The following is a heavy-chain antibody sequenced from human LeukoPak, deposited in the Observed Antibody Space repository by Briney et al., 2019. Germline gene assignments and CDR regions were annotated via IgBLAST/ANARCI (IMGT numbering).Heavy chain of an antibody. D-gene: IGHD5-18*01. CDR3: ARATRGYSYGTFDY. CDR1: GGSFSGYY. J-gene: IGHJ4*02. Sequence: SETLSLTCAVYGGSFSGYYWSWIRQHPGKGLEWIGYIYYSGSTYYNPSLKSRVTISVDTSKNQFSLKLSSVTAADTAVYYCARATRGYSYGTFDYWGQGTLVTVSS. CDR2: IYYSGST. V-gene: IGHV4-31*11.